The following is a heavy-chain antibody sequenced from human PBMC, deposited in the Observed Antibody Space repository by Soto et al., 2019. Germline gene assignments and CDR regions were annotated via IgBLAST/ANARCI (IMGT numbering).Heavy chain of an antibody. D-gene: IGHD6-13*01. Sequence: PGGSLRLSCAASGFNFSTYSIHWVRQAPGKGLEWVAVISYDGATIYYLDSVKGRFTISRDNSKNTLYLHMNSLRGEDTAVYYCAKEMYSSSYFDYWGQGTLVTVSS. J-gene: IGHJ4*02. CDR3: AKEMYSSSYFDY. V-gene: IGHV3-30-3*01. CDR2: ISYDGATI. CDR1: GFNFSTYS.